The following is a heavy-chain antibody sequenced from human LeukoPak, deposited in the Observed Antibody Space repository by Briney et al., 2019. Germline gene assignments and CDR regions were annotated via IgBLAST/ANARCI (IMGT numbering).Heavy chain of an antibody. CDR3: ASTSDYSNYDSSGYYSWGHFQH. V-gene: IGHV4-31*03. CDR2: IYYSGST. Sequence: SETLSLTCTVSGGSISSGGYYWSWIRQHPGKGLGWIGYIYYSGSTYYNPSLKSRVTISVDTSKNQFSLKLSSVTAADTAVYYCASTSDYSNYDSSGYYSWGHFQHWGQGTLVTVSS. CDR1: GGSISSGGYY. J-gene: IGHJ1*01. D-gene: IGHD3-22*01.